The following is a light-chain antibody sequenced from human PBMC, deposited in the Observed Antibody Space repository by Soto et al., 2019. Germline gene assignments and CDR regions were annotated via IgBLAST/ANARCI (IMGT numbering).Light chain of an antibody. CDR2: DAS. Sequence: EIVMTQSPATLSVSPGERSTLSCRASQSVSSNLAWYQQKPGQAPRLLIYDASNRATGIPARFSGSGSGTDFTLTISCLQSEDFATYYCQQYYSYPRTFGQGTTGDIK. V-gene: IGKV3D-15*01. CDR1: QSVSSN. J-gene: IGKJ1*01. CDR3: QQYYSYPRT.